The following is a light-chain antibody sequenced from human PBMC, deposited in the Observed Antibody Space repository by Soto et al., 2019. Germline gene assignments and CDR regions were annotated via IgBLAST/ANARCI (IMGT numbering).Light chain of an antibody. Sequence: QSALAQPPSASGSPGQSVTISCSGTSSDVGGYDSVSWYQHHPGKVPKLIIFDVDKWPSGVPDRFSGFKSGNTASLTVSGLRAEDEADYYCSSYAGSNTCVFGTGTKVTVL. V-gene: IGLV2-8*01. CDR1: SSDVGGYDS. CDR3: SSYAGSNTCV. J-gene: IGLJ1*01. CDR2: DVD.